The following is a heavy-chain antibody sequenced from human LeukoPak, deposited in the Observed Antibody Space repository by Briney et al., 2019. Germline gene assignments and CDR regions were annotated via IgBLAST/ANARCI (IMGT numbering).Heavy chain of an antibody. J-gene: IGHJ3*02. CDR2: MNPNSGNI. CDR3: ARDSTGWQADSFDI. V-gene: IGHV1-8*03. CDR1: GYTFSSYD. Sequence: ASVKVSCKASGYTFSSYDINWVRQATGRGLEWMGWMNPNSGNIGYAQKFQGRVTITRNTSISTAYMELSSLRSEDTAVYYCARDSTGWQADSFDIWGQGTMVTVSS. D-gene: IGHD6-19*01.